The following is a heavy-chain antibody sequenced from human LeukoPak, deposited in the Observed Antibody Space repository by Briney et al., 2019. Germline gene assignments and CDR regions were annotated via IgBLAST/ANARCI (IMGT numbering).Heavy chain of an antibody. CDR1: GFTFSSYA. D-gene: IGHD6-6*01. CDR2: ISYDGSSK. CDR3: ARDTYSSSSGGAIDY. Sequence: GGSLRLSCAASGFTFSSYAMHWVRQAPGKGLEWVAVISYDGSSKYYADSVKGRFTISRDNSKNTLYLQMNSLRAEDTAVYYCARDTYSSSSGGAIDYWGQGTLVTVSS. V-gene: IGHV3-30*04. J-gene: IGHJ4*02.